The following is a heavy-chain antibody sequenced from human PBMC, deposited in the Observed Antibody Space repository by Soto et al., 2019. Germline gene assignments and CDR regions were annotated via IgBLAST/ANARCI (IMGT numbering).Heavy chain of an antibody. Sequence: EVKVVESGGGLVQPGGSLRLSCAASGFTFTTYWMHWVRQVPGKGLVWVSRIKGDGSSLSYADSVKGRFTISRDNVENTVYLQMGSLRGDDTAVYYCARGLKNYYGVDVWGQGTTVTVSS. V-gene: IGHV3-74*01. CDR3: ARGLKNYYGVDV. CDR2: IKGDGSSL. J-gene: IGHJ6*02. CDR1: GFTFTTYW.